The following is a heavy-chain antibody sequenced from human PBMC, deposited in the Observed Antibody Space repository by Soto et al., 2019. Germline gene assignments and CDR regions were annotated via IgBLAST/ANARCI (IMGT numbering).Heavy chain of an antibody. Sequence: GESLRLSCAATGYTFSTYWMHWVRQGPGKGLVWVSRISTDGSSTTYADSVKGRFTISRDNAKNTLYLQMNSLSAEDTAVYYCARATGSNHPFDYWGQGSLVTVSS. J-gene: IGHJ4*02. CDR1: GYTFSTYW. CDR3: ARATGSNHPFDY. D-gene: IGHD2-2*01. V-gene: IGHV3-74*01. CDR2: ISTDGSST.